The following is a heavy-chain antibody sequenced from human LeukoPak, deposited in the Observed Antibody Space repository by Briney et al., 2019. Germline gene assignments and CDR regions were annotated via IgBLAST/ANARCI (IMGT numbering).Heavy chain of an antibody. D-gene: IGHD1-26*01. CDR2: TYYKSKWYN. CDR3: ARATLPVGATSRYWFDP. J-gene: IGHJ5*02. V-gene: IGHV6-1*01. CDR1: GDSVSSNSAA. Sequence: SQTLSLTCALSGDSVSSNSAAWNSIRQSPSRGLEWLGRTYYKSKWYNDYAVSVKSRITINPDTSKNQFSLQLNSVTPEDTAVYYCARATLPVGATSRYWFDPWGQGTLVTVSS.